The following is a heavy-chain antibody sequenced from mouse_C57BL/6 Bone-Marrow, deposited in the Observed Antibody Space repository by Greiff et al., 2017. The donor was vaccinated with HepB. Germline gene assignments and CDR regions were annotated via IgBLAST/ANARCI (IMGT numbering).Heavy chain of an antibody. J-gene: IGHJ2*01. CDR3: TRRLLRFDY. CDR2: IDPETGGT. CDR1: GYTFTDYE. V-gene: IGHV1-15*01. D-gene: IGHD1-1*01. Sequence: QVRLQQSGAELVRPGASVTLSCKASGYTFTDYEMHWVKQTPVHGLEWIGAIDPETGGTAYNQKFKGKAILTADKSSSTAYMELRSLTSEDSAVYYCTRRLLRFDYWGQGTTLTVSS.